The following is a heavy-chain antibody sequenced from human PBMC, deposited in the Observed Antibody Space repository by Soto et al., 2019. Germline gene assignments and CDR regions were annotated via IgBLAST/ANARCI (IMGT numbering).Heavy chain of an antibody. CDR1: GFTFSSYA. J-gene: IGHJ4*02. D-gene: IGHD3-22*01. V-gene: IGHV3-30-3*01. CDR3: ARDRLSSRYYDSSGYYPTVYY. Sequence: SLRLSCAASGFTFSSYAMHWVRQAPGKGLEWVAVISYDGSNKYYADSVKGRFTISRDNSKNTLYLQMNSLRAEDTAVYYCARDRLSSRYYDSSGYYPTVYYWGQGTLVTVSS. CDR2: ISYDGSNK.